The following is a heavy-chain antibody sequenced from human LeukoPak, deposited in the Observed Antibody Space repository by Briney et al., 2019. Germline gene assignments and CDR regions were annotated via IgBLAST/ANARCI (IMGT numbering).Heavy chain of an antibody. J-gene: IGHJ5*02. CDR1: GFTVSDNY. D-gene: IGHD6-13*01. CDR3: ARDAPQVPAAGVLAS. V-gene: IGHV3-53*01. CDR2: MYSGGDT. Sequence: GGSLRLSCAASGFTVSDNYMSWVRQAPGKGLEWVSVMYSGGDTYYADSVKGRFTFSRDISKNTLYLQMSGLRTEDTAMYYCARDAPQVPAAGVLASWGQGTLVTVSS.